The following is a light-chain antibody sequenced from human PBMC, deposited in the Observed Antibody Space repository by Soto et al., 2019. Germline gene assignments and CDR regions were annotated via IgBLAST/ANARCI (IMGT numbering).Light chain of an antibody. CDR1: QSVSSTY. Sequence: EIVLTQSPGTLSLSPGERATLSCRASQSVSSTYLAWYQQKPGQAPRLLISGASSRATGIPDRFSGSGSGTDFTIIISRLEPEDFAVYYCQQYGRSSTFGQGTKVEIK. CDR3: QQYGRSST. CDR2: GAS. V-gene: IGKV3-20*01. J-gene: IGKJ1*01.